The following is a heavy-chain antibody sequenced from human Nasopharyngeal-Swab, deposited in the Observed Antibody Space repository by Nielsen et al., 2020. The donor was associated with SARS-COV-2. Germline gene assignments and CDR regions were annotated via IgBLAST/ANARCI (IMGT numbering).Heavy chain of an antibody. V-gene: IGHV3-7*01. D-gene: IGHD2-15*01. CDR3: AREDGSGSPFDS. J-gene: IGHJ4*02. CDR2: IKQDGSEK. Sequence: WIRQPPGKGLEWVANIKQDGSEKYYVDSVEGRFTISRDNAKNSLYLQMNSLRAEGTAVYYCAREDGSGSPFDSWGQGTLVTVSS.